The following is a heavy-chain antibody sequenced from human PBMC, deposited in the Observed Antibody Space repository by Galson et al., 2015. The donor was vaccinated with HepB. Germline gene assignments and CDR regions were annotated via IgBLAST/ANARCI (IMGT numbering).Heavy chain of an antibody. J-gene: IGHJ3*02. V-gene: IGHV1-2*06. Sequence: SVKVSCKASGYTFSSYSITWVRQAPGQGLEWMGRINPNSGGTNYAQKFQGRVTMTRDTSISTAYMELSRLRSDDTAVYYCARAPSLTHYAFDIWGQGTMVTVSS. D-gene: IGHD1-14*01. CDR2: INPNSGGT. CDR1: GYTFSSYS. CDR3: ARAPSLTHYAFDI.